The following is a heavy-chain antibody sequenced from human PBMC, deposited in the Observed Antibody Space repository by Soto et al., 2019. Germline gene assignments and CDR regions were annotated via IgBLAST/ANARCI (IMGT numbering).Heavy chain of an antibody. V-gene: IGHV3-30*18. CDR1: GLTFSSYG. J-gene: IGHJ4*02. D-gene: IGHD4-17*01. CDR2: ISYDGSNK. Sequence: QVQLVESGGGVVQPGRSLRLSCAASGLTFSSYGMQWVRQAPGKGLEWVAVISYDGSNKYYADSVKGRFTISRDNSKNTLYLQMNSLRAEDTAVYYCAKDTVTTLDYWGQGTLVTVSS. CDR3: AKDTVTTLDY.